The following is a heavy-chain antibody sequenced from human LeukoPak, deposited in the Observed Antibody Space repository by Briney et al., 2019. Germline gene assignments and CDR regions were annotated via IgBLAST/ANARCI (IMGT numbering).Heavy chain of an antibody. D-gene: IGHD2-15*01. CDR1: GGSISSGGYY. J-gene: IGHJ3*02. CDR3: ARAQDIVVVVAARAFDI. Sequence: PSETLSLNCTVSGGSISSGGYYWSWIRQHPGKGLEWIGYIYYSGSTYYNPSLKSRVTISVDTSKNQFSLKLSSVTAADTAVYYCARAQDIVVVVAARAFDIWGQGTMVTVSS. V-gene: IGHV4-31*03. CDR2: IYYSGST.